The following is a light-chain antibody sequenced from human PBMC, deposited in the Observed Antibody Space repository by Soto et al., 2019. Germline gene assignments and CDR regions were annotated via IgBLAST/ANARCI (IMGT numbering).Light chain of an antibody. V-gene: IGKV1-39*01. CDR1: PDVIKY. CDR3: QQSYGVPIT. Sequence: DIQITQSPSSLSPSVGDRVTITCRASPDVIKYLNWYQQKPGQAPRLLIYAASTLQSGVPSRFSGSGSGTDFTLTISSLQPEDFATYYCQQSYGVPITFGQGTRLEIK. J-gene: IGKJ5*01. CDR2: AAS.